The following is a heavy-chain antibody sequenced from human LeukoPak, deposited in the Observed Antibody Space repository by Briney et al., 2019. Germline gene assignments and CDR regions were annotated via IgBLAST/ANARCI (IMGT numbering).Heavy chain of an antibody. CDR1: AFTFSSYA. CDR3: AISDMAAAGIDY. J-gene: IGHJ4*02. V-gene: IGHV3-30*03. CDR2: ISYDGSNE. Sequence: GRSLRLSCATSAFTFSSYAMYWVRQAPGKGLEWVAGISYDGSNEYYADSVTGRFTISRDNPQNTLYLLMNSLRAEDTAMYYCAISDMAAAGIDYWGQGTLVTVSS. D-gene: IGHD6-13*01.